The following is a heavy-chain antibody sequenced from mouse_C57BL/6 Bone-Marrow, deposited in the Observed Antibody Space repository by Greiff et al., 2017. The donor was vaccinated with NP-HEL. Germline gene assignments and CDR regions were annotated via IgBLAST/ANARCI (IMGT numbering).Heavy chain of an antibody. CDR3: ARDRGFDY. CDR2: ISDGGSYT. V-gene: IGHV5-4*01. D-gene: IGHD3-3*01. J-gene: IGHJ2*01. CDR1: GFTFSSYA. Sequence: EVQLVESGGGLVKPGGSLKLSCAASGFTFSSYAMSWVRQTPEKRLAWVATISDGGSYTYYPDNVKGRFTISRDNAKNNLYLQMSHLKSEDTAMYYCARDRGFDYWGQGTTLTVSS.